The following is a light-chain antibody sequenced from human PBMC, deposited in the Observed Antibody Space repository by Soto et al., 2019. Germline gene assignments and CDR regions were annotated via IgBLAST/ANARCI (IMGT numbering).Light chain of an antibody. CDR2: NNS. CDR1: NSNIGAGYD. J-gene: IGLJ2*01. V-gene: IGLV1-40*01. Sequence: QSVLTQPPSVSGAPGQRVTISCTGSNSNIGAGYDVHWYRKLPGTAPKLLISNNSNRPSGVPDRFSGSKSGASASLAISGLQAEDEADYYCQSFDSNSVLFGGGTKLTVL. CDR3: QSFDSNSVL.